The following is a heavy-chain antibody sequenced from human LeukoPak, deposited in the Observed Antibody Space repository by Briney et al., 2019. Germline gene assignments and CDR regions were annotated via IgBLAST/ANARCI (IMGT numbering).Heavy chain of an antibody. CDR2: ISYDGSNK. D-gene: IGHD3-10*01. CDR1: GFTFSSYS. Sequence: PGGSLRLSCAASGFTFSSYSMNWVRQAPGKGLEWVAVISYDGSNKYYADSVKGRFTISRDNSKNTLYLQMNSLRAEDTAVYYCARDSRNYYGSGSYDYWGQGTLVTVSS. V-gene: IGHV3-30*03. J-gene: IGHJ4*02. CDR3: ARDSRNYYGSGSYDY.